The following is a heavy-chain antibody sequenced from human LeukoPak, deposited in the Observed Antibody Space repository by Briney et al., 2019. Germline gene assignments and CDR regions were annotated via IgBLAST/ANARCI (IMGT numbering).Heavy chain of an antibody. V-gene: IGHV4-59*01. Sequence: SETLSLTCTVSGGSISSYYWSWIRQPPGKGLEWIGYIYYSGSTNYNPSLRSRVTISVDTSKNQFSLKLSSVTAADTAVYYCARDDSRAAAGTGWFDPWGQGTLVTVSS. CDR1: GGSISSYY. CDR2: IYYSGST. CDR3: ARDDSRAAAGTGWFDP. J-gene: IGHJ5*02. D-gene: IGHD6-13*01.